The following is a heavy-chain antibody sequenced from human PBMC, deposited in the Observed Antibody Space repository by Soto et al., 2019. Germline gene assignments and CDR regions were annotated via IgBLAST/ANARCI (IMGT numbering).Heavy chain of an antibody. Sequence: VKVSCKASGYNFINYGITWVRQAPGQGLEWMGRISVHNGNTNYAQKLQGRVTMTTDTSASTAYMELRSLRSDDTAVYYCVRDLDGSGSYYTDYWGPGTLVTVSS. CDR2: ISVHNGNT. CDR1: GYNFINYG. CDR3: VRDLDGSGSYYTDY. V-gene: IGHV1-18*01. J-gene: IGHJ4*02. D-gene: IGHD3-10*01.